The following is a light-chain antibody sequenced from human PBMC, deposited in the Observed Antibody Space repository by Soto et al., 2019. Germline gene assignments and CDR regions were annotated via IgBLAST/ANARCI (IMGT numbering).Light chain of an antibody. J-gene: IGKJ1*01. CDR1: QVIRDD. CDR3: LQDYNFPRT. V-gene: IGKV1-6*01. Sequence: AIQLTQSPPSLAASVGDRVTITCLASQVIRDDLAWYQQKPGKAPQLLIYAASSLQSGVPPRFSGSGSGTDFSLTISSLQPEDYATYYCLQDYNFPRTFGQGTKVDIK. CDR2: AAS.